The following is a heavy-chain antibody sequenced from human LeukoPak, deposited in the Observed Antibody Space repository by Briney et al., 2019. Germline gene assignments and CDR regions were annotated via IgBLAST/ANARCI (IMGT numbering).Heavy chain of an antibody. V-gene: IGHV3-20*04. Sequence: GSLRLSCAASGFTFSNHANSRVRQAPGKGLEWVPGINWNGGSTGYADSVKGRFTISRDNAKNSLYLQMNSLRAEDTALYYCARAPYDSSGYYFDYWGQGTLVTVSS. CDR1: GFTFSNHA. CDR3: ARAPYDSSGYYFDY. D-gene: IGHD3-22*01. J-gene: IGHJ4*02. CDR2: INWNGGST.